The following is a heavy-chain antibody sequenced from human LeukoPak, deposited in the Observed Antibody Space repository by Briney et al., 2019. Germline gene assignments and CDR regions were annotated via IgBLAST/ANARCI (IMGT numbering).Heavy chain of an antibody. D-gene: IGHD4-11*01. J-gene: IGHJ4*02. CDR2: IYPGDSDT. CDR3: ARLYSNNLDY. CDR1: GYTFTRYW. V-gene: IGHV5-51*01. Sequence: GESLKISCKGSGYTFTRYWIGWLRHMPGKGLNWMGIIYPGDSDTRYSPSFQGQVTISADMSISTAYLQWSSLKDSDTAIYYCARLYSNNLDYWGQGTLVTVSS.